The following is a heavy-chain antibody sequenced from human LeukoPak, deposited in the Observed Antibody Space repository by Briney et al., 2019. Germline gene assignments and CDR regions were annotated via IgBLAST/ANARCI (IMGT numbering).Heavy chain of an antibody. D-gene: IGHD7-27*01. CDR2: IIPIFGTA. V-gene: IGHV1-69*05. J-gene: IGHJ4*02. Sequence: ASVKVSCKASGGTFSSYAISWVRQAPGQGLEWMGRIIPIFGTANYAQKFQGRVTITTDESTGTAYMELSSLRSEDTAVYYCARDSVWGGGGYFDYWGQGTLVTVSS. CDR1: GGTFSSYA. CDR3: ARDSVWGGGGYFDY.